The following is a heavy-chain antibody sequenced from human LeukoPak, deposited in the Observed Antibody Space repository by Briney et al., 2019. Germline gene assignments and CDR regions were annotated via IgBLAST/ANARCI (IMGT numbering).Heavy chain of an antibody. J-gene: IGHJ6*03. CDR2: IIPIFGTA. D-gene: IGHD6-13*01. CDR3: ARDMAAAGTWGYYYYYMDV. Sequence: ASVKVSCKASGGTFSSYAISWVRQAPGQGLEWMGGIIPIFGTANYAQKFQGRVTITTDESTSTAYMELSSLGSEDTAVYYCARDMAAAGTWGYYYYYMDVWGKGTTVTVSS. V-gene: IGHV1-69*05. CDR1: GGTFSSYA.